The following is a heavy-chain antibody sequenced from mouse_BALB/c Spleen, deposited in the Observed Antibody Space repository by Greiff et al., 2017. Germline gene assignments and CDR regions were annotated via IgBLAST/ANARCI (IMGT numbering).Heavy chain of an antibody. CDR3: ARHGYGSSYWYFDV. J-gene: IGHJ1*01. CDR1: GYTFTSYT. Sequence: QVQLKESGAELARPGASVKMSCKASGYTFTSYTMHWVKQRPGQGLEWIGYINPSSGYTNYNQKFKDKATLTADKSSSTAYMQLSSLTSEDSAVYYCARHGYGSSYWYFDVWGAGTTVTVSS. CDR2: INPSSGYT. V-gene: IGHV1-4*01. D-gene: IGHD1-1*01.